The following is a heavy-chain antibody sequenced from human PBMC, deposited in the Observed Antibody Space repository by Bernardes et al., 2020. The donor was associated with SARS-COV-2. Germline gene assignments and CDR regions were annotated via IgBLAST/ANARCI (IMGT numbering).Heavy chain of an antibody. Sequence: WGTLRLSCAVSGFTFSGQGMSWVRQAPGKGLVWVSRISNDGSSTTYADSVKRRYTISRDNAKNTLYLQMNSLRAEDAAVYYCTSSSNWNWFDPWGPGTLVTVSS. CDR1: GFTFSGQG. CDR2: ISNDGSST. CDR3: TSSSNWNWFDP. V-gene: IGHV3-74*03. J-gene: IGHJ5*02. D-gene: IGHD6-13*01.